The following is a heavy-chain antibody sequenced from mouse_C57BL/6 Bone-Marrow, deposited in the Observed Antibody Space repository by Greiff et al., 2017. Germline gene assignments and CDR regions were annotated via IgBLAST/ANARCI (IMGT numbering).Heavy chain of an antibody. Sequence: QVQLQQPGAELVKPGASVKLSCKASGYTFTSYWMHWVKQRPGQGLEWIGMIHPYSGSTNYNEKFKSKATLTVDKSSSTAYMQLSSLTSEDSAVYYCARSDYGNYEWDFDVWGTGTTVTVSS. CDR3: ARSDYGNYEWDFDV. CDR1: GYTFTSYW. V-gene: IGHV1-64*01. CDR2: IHPYSGST. J-gene: IGHJ1*03. D-gene: IGHD2-1*01.